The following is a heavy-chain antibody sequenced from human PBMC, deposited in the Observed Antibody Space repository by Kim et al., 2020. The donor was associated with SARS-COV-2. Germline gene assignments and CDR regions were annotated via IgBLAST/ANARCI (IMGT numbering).Heavy chain of an antibody. CDR3: LVLPAALTGDY. Sequence: GGSLRLSCSASGLTFSSYAMHWVRQAPGKGLEYVSAIGGSGGYTYYTDSVKGRFTISRDNSKNTLYLQMSSLRAEDTAVYYCLVLPAALTGDYWGQGTLVTVSS. V-gene: IGHV3-64D*06. CDR1: GLTFSSYA. J-gene: IGHJ4*02. D-gene: IGHD2-2*01. CDR2: IGGSGGYT.